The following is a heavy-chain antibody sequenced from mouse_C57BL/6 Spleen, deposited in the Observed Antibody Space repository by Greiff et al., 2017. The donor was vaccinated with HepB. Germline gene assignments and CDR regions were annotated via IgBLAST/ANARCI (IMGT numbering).Heavy chain of an antibody. CDR1: GFSLSTFGMG. CDR2: IWWDDYK. V-gene: IGHV8-8*01. J-gene: IGHJ2*01. CDR3: ARMRSTDGYFGDY. D-gene: IGHD2-3*01. Sequence: QVTLKESGPGILQPSQTLSLTCSFSGFSLSTFGMGVGWIRKPSGKGLEWLAHIWWDDYKYYNPALKSRLTISKDTSKNQVFLKIANVDTADTATDYCARMRSTDGYFGDYWGQGTTLTVSS.